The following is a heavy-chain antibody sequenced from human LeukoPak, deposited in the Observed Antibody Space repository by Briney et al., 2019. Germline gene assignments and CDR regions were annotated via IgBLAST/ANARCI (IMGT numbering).Heavy chain of an antibody. CDR1: GFPFSSYG. CDR3: AKDKGWGYSAYDCYGMDV. J-gene: IGHJ6*02. CDR2: ISHDGSNK. V-gene: IGHV3-30*18. Sequence: GGSLRLSCAASGFPFSSYGMHWVRQAPGKGPEWVAVISHDGSNKYYEDSVKGRFTISRDNSKNTLYLQMNSLRAEDTAVYYCAKDKGWGYSAYDCYGMDVWGQGTTVTVSS. D-gene: IGHD1-26*01.